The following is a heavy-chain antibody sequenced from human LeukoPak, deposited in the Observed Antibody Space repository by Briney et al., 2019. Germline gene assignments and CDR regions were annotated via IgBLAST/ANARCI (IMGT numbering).Heavy chain of an antibody. D-gene: IGHD1-26*01. CDR3: ARPKRIVGATDQFDY. CDR1: GYTFTGYY. J-gene: IGHJ4*02. Sequence: GASVKVSCKASGYTFTGYYMHWVRQAPGQGLEWMGWINPNSGGTNYAHKFQGRVTMTRDTSISTAYMELSRLRSDDTAVYYCARPKRIVGATDQFDYWGQGTLVTVSS. CDR2: INPNSGGT. V-gene: IGHV1-2*02.